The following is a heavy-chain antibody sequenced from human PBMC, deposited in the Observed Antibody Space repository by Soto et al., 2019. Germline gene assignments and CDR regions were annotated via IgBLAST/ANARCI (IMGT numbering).Heavy chain of an antibody. CDR1: GYTFTSYG. J-gene: IGHJ5*02. D-gene: IGHD6-6*01. Sequence: AAVQVSCNASGYTFTSYGIIWGRQAPGQGLEWMGWISAYNGNTNYAQKLQGRVTMTTDTSTSTAYMELRSLRSDDTAVYYCARVDSSSSPWGQGTLVTVSS. CDR3: ARVDSSSSP. CDR2: ISAYNGNT. V-gene: IGHV1-18*04.